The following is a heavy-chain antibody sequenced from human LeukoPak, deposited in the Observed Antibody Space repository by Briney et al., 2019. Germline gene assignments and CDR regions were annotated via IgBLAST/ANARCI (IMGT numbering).Heavy chain of an antibody. Sequence: PSQTLSLTCAVSGGSISSGGYSWSWIRQPPGKGLGWIGYIYYSGSTYYNPSLKSRVTISVDTSKNQFSLKLNSVTAADTAVYYCARVSGYDWESFYDYWGQGTLVTVSS. CDR2: IYYSGST. CDR1: GGSISSGGYS. V-gene: IGHV4-30-4*07. D-gene: IGHD5-12*01. J-gene: IGHJ4*02. CDR3: ARVSGYDWESFYDY.